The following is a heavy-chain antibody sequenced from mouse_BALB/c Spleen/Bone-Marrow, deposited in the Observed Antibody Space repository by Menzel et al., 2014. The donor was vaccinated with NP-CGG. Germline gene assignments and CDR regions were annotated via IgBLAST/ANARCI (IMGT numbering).Heavy chain of an antibody. J-gene: IGHJ3*01. CDR2: INPSTGYT. Sequence: LMESGAELAKPGASVKMSCKASGYTFTNYWMHWVKQRPGQGLEWIGYINPSTGYTEYNQKFKDKATLTADKSPSTAYMQLSSLTSEDSAVYYCARGYQRILAYWGQGTLVTVSA. CDR1: GYTFTNYW. CDR3: ARGYQRILAY. V-gene: IGHV1-7*01.